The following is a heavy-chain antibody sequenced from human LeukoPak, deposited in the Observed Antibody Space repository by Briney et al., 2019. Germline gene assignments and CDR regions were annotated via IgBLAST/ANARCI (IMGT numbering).Heavy chain of an antibody. J-gene: IGHJ3*02. CDR2: IYYSGST. CDR1: GGSISSGDYY. Sequence: SQTLSLTCTVSGGSISSGDYYWSWIRQPPGKGLEWIGYIYYSGSTYYNPSLKSRVTISVDTSKNQFSLKLSSVTAADTAVYYCARGDTTMGYAFDIWGQGTMVTVSS. D-gene: IGHD5-18*01. V-gene: IGHV4-30-4*01. CDR3: ARGDTTMGYAFDI.